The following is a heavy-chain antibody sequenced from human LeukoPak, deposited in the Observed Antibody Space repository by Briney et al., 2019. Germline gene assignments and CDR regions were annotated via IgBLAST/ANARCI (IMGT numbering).Heavy chain of an antibody. CDR2: ISSSSSTI. Sequence: GGSLRFSCAASGFTFNSYSMNWVRQAPGKGLEWVSYISSSSSTIYYADSVKGRFTISRDNAKNSLCLQMNSLRAEDTAVYYCAREFDIVVVPAAIPNWFDPWGQGTLVTVSS. CDR1: GFTFNSYS. CDR3: AREFDIVVVPAAIPNWFDP. V-gene: IGHV3-48*04. D-gene: IGHD2-2*01. J-gene: IGHJ5*02.